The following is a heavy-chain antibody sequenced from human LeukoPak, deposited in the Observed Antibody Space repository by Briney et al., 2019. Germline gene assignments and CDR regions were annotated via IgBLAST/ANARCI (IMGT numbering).Heavy chain of an antibody. Sequence: PSETLSLTCTVSGGSISSYYLSWIRQPPGKGLEWIGFIAYTGSTNYNPSLKSRVTISVDKSKKQFSLRLSSVTAADTAVYYCARDRAGAADYWGQGTLVTVSS. D-gene: IGHD1-26*01. CDR1: GGSISSYY. CDR2: IAYTGST. V-gene: IGHV4-59*01. CDR3: ARDRAGAADY. J-gene: IGHJ4*02.